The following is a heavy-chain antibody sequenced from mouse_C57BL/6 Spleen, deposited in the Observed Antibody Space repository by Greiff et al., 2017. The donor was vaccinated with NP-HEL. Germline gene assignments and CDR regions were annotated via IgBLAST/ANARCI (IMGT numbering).Heavy chain of an antibody. D-gene: IGHD4-1*02. J-gene: IGHJ2*01. V-gene: IGHV1-54*01. CDR3: AREGQLYYFDY. CDR1: GYAFTNYL. Sequence: VQLVESGAELVRPGTSVKVSCTASGYAFTNYLIDWVKQRPGQGLEWIGVINPGSGGTNYNEMFTGKATLTADKSSSTAYMQLSSLTSEDSAVYFCAREGQLYYFDYWGQGTTLTVSS. CDR2: INPGSGGT.